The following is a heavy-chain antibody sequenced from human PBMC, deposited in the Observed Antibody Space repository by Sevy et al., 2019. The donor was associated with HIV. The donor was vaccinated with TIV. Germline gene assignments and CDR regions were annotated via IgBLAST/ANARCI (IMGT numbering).Heavy chain of an antibody. V-gene: IGHV3-23*01. CDR2: FTGSGGST. CDR3: AKAAWFDVWSGYRGFDP. Sequence: GGSLRLSCAASGFTFASYGMSWVRQAPGKGLEWVSGFTGSGGSTYYADSVKGRFTISRDNSRNTLYLQMNSLRAEDTAVCYCAKAAWFDVWSGYRGFDPWGQGTLVTVSS. D-gene: IGHD3-3*01. CDR1: GFTFASYG. J-gene: IGHJ5*02.